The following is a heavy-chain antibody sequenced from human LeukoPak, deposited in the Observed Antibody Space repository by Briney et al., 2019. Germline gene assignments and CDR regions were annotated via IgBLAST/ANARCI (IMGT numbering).Heavy chain of an antibody. V-gene: IGHV4-59*01. CDR2: IYYIGSTNY. CDR3: ARDVAYGGNSGV. CDR1: GGSISTYY. J-gene: IGHJ3*01. Sequence: PSETLSLTCTVSGGSISTYYWSWIRQPPGKGLEWIGYIYYIGSTNYNYNPSLKSRVTISVDTSKNQFSLKLSSVTAAGTAMYYCARDVAYGGNSGVWGQGTMVTVSS. D-gene: IGHD4-23*01.